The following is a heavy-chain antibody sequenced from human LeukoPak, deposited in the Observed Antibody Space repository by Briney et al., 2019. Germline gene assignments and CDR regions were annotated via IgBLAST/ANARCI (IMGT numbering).Heavy chain of an antibody. J-gene: IGHJ4*02. Sequence: GGSLRLSCAAPGFTFSSYAMSWVRQAPGKGLEWVSAISGSGGSTYYADSVKGRFTISRDNSKNTLYLQMNSLRAEDTAVYYCAKGDSSGWGGYFDYWGQGALVTVSS. CDR3: AKGDSSGWGGYFDY. CDR1: GFTFSSYA. CDR2: ISGSGGST. D-gene: IGHD6-19*01. V-gene: IGHV3-23*01.